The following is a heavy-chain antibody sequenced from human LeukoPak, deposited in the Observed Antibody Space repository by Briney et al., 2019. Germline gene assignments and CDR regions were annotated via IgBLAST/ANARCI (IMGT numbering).Heavy chain of an antibody. Sequence: GASVKVSCKASGYTFTGYYMHWVRQAPGXGXXXMGWINPNSGGTNYAQKFQGRVTMTRDTSISTAYMELSRLRSDDTAVNYCARTGGSYPFDYWGQGTLVTVSS. J-gene: IGHJ4*02. CDR2: INPNSGGT. CDR1: GYTFTGYY. D-gene: IGHD2-15*01. V-gene: IGHV1-2*02. CDR3: ARTGGSYPFDY.